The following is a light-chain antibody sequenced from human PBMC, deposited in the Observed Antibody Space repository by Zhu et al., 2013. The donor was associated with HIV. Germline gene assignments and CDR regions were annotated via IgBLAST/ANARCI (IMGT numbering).Light chain of an antibody. CDR2: GAS. CDR3: QQYAKSPVT. J-gene: IGKJ4*01. V-gene: IGKV3-15*01. Sequence: EIVMTQSPGTLSVSPGERATLSCRASQSVSSNLAWYQQKPGQAPKLLIYGASTRATGIPARFSGSGSGTDFTLRISRLEPEDFALYYCQQYAKSPVTFGGGTTVEVK. CDR1: QSVSSN.